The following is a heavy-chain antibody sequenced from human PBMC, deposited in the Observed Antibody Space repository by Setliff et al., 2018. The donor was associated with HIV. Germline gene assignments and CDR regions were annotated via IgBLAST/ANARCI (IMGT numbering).Heavy chain of an antibody. Sequence: PGGSLRLSCAASGLTFSNYGMYWVRQAPGKGLEWVSAISSGGGTYYADFVKGRFTISRDNSKNTLYLQMNSLRAEDTAVYYCARRGFVSAWYDKPIYFYYYMDVWGKGTTVTRLL. CDR3: ARRGFVSAWYDKPIYFYYYMDV. V-gene: IGHV3-23*01. CDR2: ISSGGGT. J-gene: IGHJ6*03. D-gene: IGHD6-19*01. CDR1: GLTFSNYG.